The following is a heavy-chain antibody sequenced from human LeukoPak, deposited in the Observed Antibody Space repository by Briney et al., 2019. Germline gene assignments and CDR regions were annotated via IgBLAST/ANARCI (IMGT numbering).Heavy chain of an antibody. Sequence: GGSLRLSCAASGFSFSDYWMSWVRQAPGKGLEWVSYISSSGSTIYYADSVKGRFTISRDNAKNSLYLQMNSLRAEDTAVYYCARYIAAAGTHFDYWGQGTLVTVSS. CDR1: GFSFSDYW. CDR3: ARYIAAAGTHFDY. V-gene: IGHV3-11*01. CDR2: ISSSGSTI. J-gene: IGHJ4*02. D-gene: IGHD6-13*01.